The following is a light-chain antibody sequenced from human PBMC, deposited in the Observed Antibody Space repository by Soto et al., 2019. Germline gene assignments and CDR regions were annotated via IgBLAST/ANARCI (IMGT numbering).Light chain of an antibody. CDR1: QSLTSTY. CDR2: GGS. Sequence: IVLTQSPGTLSLSPGEEATLSFMASQSLTSTYIAWYQQRADQAPRLLIYGGSSRATGTPDRFSGSGAVTDFSLTVRRLDPDDSAVYCGHCQAFDTSLVYTCRQGPIVEI. V-gene: IGKV3-20*01. J-gene: IGKJ2*01. CDR3: HCQAFDTSLVYT.